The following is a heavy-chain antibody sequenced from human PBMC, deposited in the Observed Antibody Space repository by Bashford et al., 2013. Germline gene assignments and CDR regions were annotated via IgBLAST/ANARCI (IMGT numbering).Heavy chain of an antibody. D-gene: IGHD5-24*01. Sequence: ASVKVSCKASGYTFTSYYMHWVRQAPGQGLEWMGIINPSGGSTSYAQKFQGRVTMTRDTSTSTVYMELSSLRSEDTAVYYCANRQRVLDGYNLYYYYGMDVWGQGTTVTVSS. CDR2: INPSGGST. CDR1: GYTFTSYY. V-gene: IGHV1-46*01. J-gene: IGHJ6*02. CDR3: ANRQRVLDGYNLYYYYGMDV.